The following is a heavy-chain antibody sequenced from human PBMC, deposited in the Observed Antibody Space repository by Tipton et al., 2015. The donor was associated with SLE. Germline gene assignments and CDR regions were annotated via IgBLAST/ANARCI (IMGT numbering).Heavy chain of an antibody. Sequence: TLSLTCAVYGGSFSGYYWSWIRQPPGKGLEWIGEINHSRSTNYNPSLKSRVTISVDTSKNQFSLRLSSVTAADTAVYYCARGVGYSSSWYGRNWFDPWGQGTLVTVSS. CDR2: INHSRST. D-gene: IGHD6-13*01. CDR1: GGSFSGYY. V-gene: IGHV4-34*01. CDR3: ARGVGYSSSWYGRNWFDP. J-gene: IGHJ5*02.